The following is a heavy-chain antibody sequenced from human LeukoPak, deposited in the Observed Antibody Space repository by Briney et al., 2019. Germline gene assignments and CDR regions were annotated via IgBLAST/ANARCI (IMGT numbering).Heavy chain of an antibody. CDR1: GYTFTSYG. J-gene: IGHJ6*03. CDR2: ISAYNGNT. D-gene: IGHD6-19*01. V-gene: IGHV1-18*01. CDR3: ARDRQFSPSPYSSGWGTYYYYYYYMDV. Sequence: ASVKVSCKASGYTFTSYGISWVRQAPGQGLEWMGWISAYNGNTNYAQKLQGRVTMTTDTSTSTAYMELRSLRSDDTAVYYCARDRQFSPSPYSSGWGTYYYYYYYMDVWGKGTTVTVSS.